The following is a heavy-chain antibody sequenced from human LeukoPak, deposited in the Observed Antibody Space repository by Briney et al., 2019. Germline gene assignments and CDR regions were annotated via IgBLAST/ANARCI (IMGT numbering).Heavy chain of an antibody. J-gene: IGHJ4*02. CDR1: GYTFTGYH. Sequence: GASVNVSYEASGYTFTGYHIHWVRQAPGQGLEWMGWINPDNCGTNYAQKFQGRVTMTRDTSIRTADIELSRLRSDDTAVYYCARGQGRSVTYYFDSWGQGTLVTVSS. CDR2: INPDNCGT. CDR3: ARGQGRSVTYYFDS. V-gene: IGHV1-2*02.